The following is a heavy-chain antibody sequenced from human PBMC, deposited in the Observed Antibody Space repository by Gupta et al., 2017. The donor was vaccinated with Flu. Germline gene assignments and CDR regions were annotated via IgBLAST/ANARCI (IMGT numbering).Heavy chain of an antibody. J-gene: IGHJ5*02. Sequence: KGLVWVSRIKSDESSASYAGSVKGRFTISRDNAKNTLYLQMNSLRAEDTAVYYCARDGAGDCSGGSCYSWFDPWGQGTLVTVSS. CDR2: IKSDESSA. V-gene: IGHV3-74*01. D-gene: IGHD2-15*01. CDR3: ARDGAGDCSGGSCYSWFDP.